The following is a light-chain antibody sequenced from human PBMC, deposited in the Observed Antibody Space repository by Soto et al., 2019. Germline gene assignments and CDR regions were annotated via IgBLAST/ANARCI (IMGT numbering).Light chain of an antibody. J-gene: IGLJ2*01. CDR1: RSNIGAGYD. CDR3: QSYYTGLRVGVA. V-gene: IGLV1-40*01. CDR2: GNT. Sequence: QSVLTEPPLVSRAPGQRITISCTESRSNIGAGYDVHWYQHVPGAAPKLLIYGNTNRPSGVPDRFSGSKSGTSASLAISGLLPEDEGDFYCQSYYTGLRVGVAFGGGTKLTVL.